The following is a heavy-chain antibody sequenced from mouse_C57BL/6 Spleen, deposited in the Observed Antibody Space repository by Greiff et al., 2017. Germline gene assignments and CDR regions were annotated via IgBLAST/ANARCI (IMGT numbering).Heavy chain of an antibody. CDR2: IDPSDSYT. Sequence: VKLQQPGAELVMPGASVKLSCKASGYTFTSYWMHWVKQRPGQGLEWIGEIDPSDSYTNYNQKFKGKSTLTVDKSSSTAYMQLSSLTSEDSAVYYCARGVTTLGGYAWDYWGQGTSVTVSS. CDR1: GYTFTSYW. D-gene: IGHD2-2*01. J-gene: IGHJ4*01. V-gene: IGHV1-69*01. CDR3: ARGVTTLGGYAWDY.